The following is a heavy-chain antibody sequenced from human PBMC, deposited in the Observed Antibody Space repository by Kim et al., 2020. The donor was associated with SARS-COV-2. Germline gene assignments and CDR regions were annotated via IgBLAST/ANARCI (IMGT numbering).Heavy chain of an antibody. V-gene: IGHV1-69*04. CDR2: IIPILGIA. CDR1: GGTFSSYA. J-gene: IGHJ6*02. D-gene: IGHD3-16*02. Sequence: SVKVSCKASGGTFSSYAISWVRQAPGQGLEWMGRIIPILGIANYAQKFQGRVTITADKSTSTAYMELSSLRSEDTAVYYCARDGGIDYDYVWGSYRKSRAYYYGMDVWGQGTTVTVSS. CDR3: ARDGGIDYDYVWGSYRKSRAYYYGMDV.